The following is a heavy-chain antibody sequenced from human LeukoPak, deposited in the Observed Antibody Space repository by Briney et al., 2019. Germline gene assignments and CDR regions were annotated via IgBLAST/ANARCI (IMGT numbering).Heavy chain of an antibody. J-gene: IGHJ6*03. D-gene: IGHD1-7*01. CDR2: ISISCSTI. CDR1: GCTFSDYF. CDR3: ARCAGTPQYYYYYYYMDV. Sequence: GGSLRLSCAASGCTFSDYFMSWIRQAPRKGLELLSYISISCSTIYYADSVKGRFTISRDNAKNSLYLQMNSLRAEDTAVYYCARCAGTPQYYYYYYYMDVWGKGTTVTVSS. V-gene: IGHV3-11*04.